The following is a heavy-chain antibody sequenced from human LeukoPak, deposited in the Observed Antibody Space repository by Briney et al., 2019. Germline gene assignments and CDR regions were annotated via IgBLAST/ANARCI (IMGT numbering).Heavy chain of an antibody. V-gene: IGHV4-39*01. CDR2: IYYSGST. Sequence: PSETLSLTCTVSGGSISSSSYYWGWIRQPPGKGLEWIGSIYYSGSTYYNPSLKSRVTISVDTSKNQFSLKLSSVTAADTAVYYCARGLRGIAAAGSYTNWFDPWGQGTLVTVSS. J-gene: IGHJ5*02. D-gene: IGHD6-13*01. CDR3: ARGLRGIAAAGSYTNWFDP. CDR1: GGSISSSSYY.